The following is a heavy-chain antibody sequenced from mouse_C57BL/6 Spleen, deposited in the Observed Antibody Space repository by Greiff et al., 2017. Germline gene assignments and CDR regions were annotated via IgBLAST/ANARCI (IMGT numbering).Heavy chain of an antibody. Sequence: ESGPGLVKPSQSLSLTCSVTGYSITSGYYWNWIRQFPGNKLEWMGYISYDGSNNYNPSLKNRISITRDTSKNQFFLKLNSVTTEDTATYYCARTPYDYDHWYFDVWGTGTTVTGS. CDR1: GYSITSGYY. D-gene: IGHD2-4*01. V-gene: IGHV3-6*01. CDR3: ARTPYDYDHWYFDV. CDR2: ISYDGSN. J-gene: IGHJ1*03.